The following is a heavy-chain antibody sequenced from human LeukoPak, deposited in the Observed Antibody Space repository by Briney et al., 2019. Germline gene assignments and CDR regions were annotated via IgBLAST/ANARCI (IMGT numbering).Heavy chain of an antibody. CDR2: INHSGST. CDR3: ARGVSVFRYYDSSGRNDAFDI. D-gene: IGHD3-22*01. CDR1: GGSFSGYY. V-gene: IGHV4-34*01. Sequence: TSETLSLTCTVYGGSFSGYYWSWIRQPPGKGLEWIGEINHSGSTNYNPSLKSRVTISVDTSKNQFSLKLSSVTAADTAVYYCARGVSVFRYYDSSGRNDAFDIWGQGTMVTVSS. J-gene: IGHJ3*02.